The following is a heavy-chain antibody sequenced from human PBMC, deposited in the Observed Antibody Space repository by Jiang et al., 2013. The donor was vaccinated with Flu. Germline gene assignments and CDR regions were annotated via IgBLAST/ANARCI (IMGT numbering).Heavy chain of an antibody. D-gene: IGHD6-19*01. J-gene: IGHJ4*02. V-gene: IGHV4-34*01. CDR1: SGSLSNVH. CDR2: MHQSGTT. Sequence: LLKPSETLSLSCAVYSGSLSNVHWSWIRLSPGKGLEWIGDMHQSGTTNYNPSLKSRLRLSLDTSKNQFSLKLDSVTAADTAVYYCARRGGGSSGLLQYYQFFDSWGQGSLVTVSS. CDR3: ARRGGGSSGLLQYYQFFDS.